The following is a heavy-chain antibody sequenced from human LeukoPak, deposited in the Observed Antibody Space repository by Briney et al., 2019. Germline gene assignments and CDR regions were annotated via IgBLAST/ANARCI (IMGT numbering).Heavy chain of an antibody. D-gene: IGHD3-9*01. J-gene: IGHJ4*02. CDR1: GFTFSSYA. Sequence: AGGSLRLSCAASGFTFSSYAMSWVRQAPGKGLEWVSAISGSGGSTYYADSVKGRFTISRDNSKNTLYLQMNSLRAEDTAVYYCAKLPLRYFDWSRVYFDYWGQGTLVTVSS. CDR3: AKLPLRYFDWSRVYFDY. V-gene: IGHV3-23*01. CDR2: ISGSGGST.